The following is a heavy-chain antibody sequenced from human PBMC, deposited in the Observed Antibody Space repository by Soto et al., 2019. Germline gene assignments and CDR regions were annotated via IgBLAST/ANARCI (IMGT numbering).Heavy chain of an antibody. Sequence: VQLVESGGGLVKPGGSLRLSCAASGFTFSDYYMSWIRQAPGKGLEWVSYISSSSSYTNYADSVKGRFTISRDNAKNSLYLQMNSLRAEDTAVYYCARDRDSSSWKHLDYNWFDPWGQGTLVTVSS. D-gene: IGHD6-13*01. J-gene: IGHJ5*02. V-gene: IGHV3-11*06. CDR2: ISSSSSYT. CDR3: ARDRDSSSWKHLDYNWFDP. CDR1: GFTFSDYY.